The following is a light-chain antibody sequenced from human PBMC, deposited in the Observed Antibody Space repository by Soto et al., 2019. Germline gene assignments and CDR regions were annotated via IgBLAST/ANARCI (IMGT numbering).Light chain of an antibody. CDR1: SGHSSYA. CDR2: LNSDGSH. Sequence: QSVLTQSPSASASLGASVKLTCTLSSGHSSYAIAWHQQQPEKGPRYLMKLNSDGSHSKGDGIPNRFSGSSSGAERYLTILSLLSEDEADYYCQTWGTGIHVVFGGGTKLTVL. V-gene: IGLV4-69*01. CDR3: QTWGTGIHVV. J-gene: IGLJ2*01.